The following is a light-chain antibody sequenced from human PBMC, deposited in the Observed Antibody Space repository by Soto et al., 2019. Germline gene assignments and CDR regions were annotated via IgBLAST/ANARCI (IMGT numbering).Light chain of an antibody. CDR2: DVS. J-gene: IGLJ1*01. CDR3: SSYTSSSTDV. CDR1: SSDVGGYNY. Sequence: SVLTQPASVSGSPGQSITISCTGTSSDVGGYNYVSWYQQHPGKAPKLMIYDVSNRPSGVSNRFSGSKSGNTASQTISGLQAEDEADYYCSSYTSSSTDVFGTGTKVTVL. V-gene: IGLV2-14*01.